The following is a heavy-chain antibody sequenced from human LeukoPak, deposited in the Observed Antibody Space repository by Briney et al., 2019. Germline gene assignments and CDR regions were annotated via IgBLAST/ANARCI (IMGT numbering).Heavy chain of an antibody. CDR2: IKTDGSST. V-gene: IGHV3-74*01. CDR3: ATAAAGTGEDY. J-gene: IGHJ4*02. CDR1: GFTFSSYW. Sequence: PGGSLRLSCAASGFTFSSYWMHWVRQAPGKGLVWVSRIKTDGSSTSYADSVKGRFTISRDNAKNTLYLQMNSLRAEDTAVYYCATAAAGTGEDYWGQGTLVTVSS. D-gene: IGHD6-13*01.